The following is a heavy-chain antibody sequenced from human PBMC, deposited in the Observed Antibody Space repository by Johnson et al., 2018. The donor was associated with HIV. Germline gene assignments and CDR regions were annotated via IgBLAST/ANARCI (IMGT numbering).Heavy chain of an antibody. Sequence: VQLVESVGGLVQPGGSLRLSCAASGFTFSSYAMNWVRQAPVKGLEWVSGISGSGGSTYYADPVKGRFTISRDNSKHTLYLHMNSLRVEDTAVYYCAKESSSGWDPISFDIWGQGTMVTVSS. CDR2: ISGSGGST. CDR1: GFTFSSYA. V-gene: IGHV3-23*04. CDR3: AKESSSGWDPISFDI. D-gene: IGHD6-19*01. J-gene: IGHJ3*02.